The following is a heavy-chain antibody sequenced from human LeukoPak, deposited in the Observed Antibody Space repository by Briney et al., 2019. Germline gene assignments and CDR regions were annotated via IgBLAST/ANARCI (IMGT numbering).Heavy chain of an antibody. V-gene: IGHV1-2*02. Sequence: ASVKVSCKASGYTFTGYYIHWVRQAPGQGLEWMEWIHPNSGGTNYARKFQGRVTLATDTSTSTAYMELRSLRSDDTAVYYCARKPRTTVEDYWGQGTLVTVSS. CDR1: GYTFTGYY. J-gene: IGHJ4*02. CDR3: ARKPRTTVEDY. D-gene: IGHD4-23*01. CDR2: IHPNSGGT.